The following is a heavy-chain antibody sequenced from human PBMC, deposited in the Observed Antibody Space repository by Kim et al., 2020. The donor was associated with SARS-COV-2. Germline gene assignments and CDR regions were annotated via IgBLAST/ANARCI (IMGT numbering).Heavy chain of an antibody. CDR1: GGSISSSNW. Sequence: SETLSLTCAVSGGSISSSNWWSWVRQPPGKGLEWIGEIYHSGSTNYNPSLKSRVTISVDKSKNQFSLKLSSVTAADTAVYYCARDFGPDSYGTRSYYFDYWGQGTLVTVSS. D-gene: IGHD5-18*01. J-gene: IGHJ4*02. V-gene: IGHV4-4*02. CDR3: ARDFGPDSYGTRSYYFDY. CDR2: IYHSGST.